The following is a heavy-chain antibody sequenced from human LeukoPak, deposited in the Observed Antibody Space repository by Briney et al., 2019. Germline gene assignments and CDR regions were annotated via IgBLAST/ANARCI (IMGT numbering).Heavy chain of an antibody. Sequence: PGGSLRLSCAASGFTFINAWMTWVRQAPGKGLEWVGRIKGKTEGGTSDYAAPVKGRFTISRDDSKSTLYLQMNSLKTEDTAMYYCTTDSPLQTTTGRSSPWGQGTLVTVSS. D-gene: IGHD2-8*01. J-gene: IGHJ5*02. V-gene: IGHV3-15*01. CDR3: TTDSPLQTTTGRSSP. CDR2: IKGKTEGGTS. CDR1: GFTFINAW.